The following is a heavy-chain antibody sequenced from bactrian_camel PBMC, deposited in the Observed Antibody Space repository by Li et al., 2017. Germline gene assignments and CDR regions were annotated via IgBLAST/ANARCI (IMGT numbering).Heavy chain of an antibody. D-gene: IGHD6*01. Sequence: HVQLVESGGGSVPAGGSLKLSCSVSGYSSSNCMAWFRQAPGKEREGVAAIDSDGSTLYADSVKGRFTISKDNAKRTLYLQMNSLKPEDTALYYCATLYGGNWANPRYFGYWGQGTQVTVS. CDR2: IDSDGST. J-gene: IGHJ6*01. CDR1: GYSSSNC. CDR3: ATLYGGNWANPRYFGY. V-gene: IGHV3S53*01.